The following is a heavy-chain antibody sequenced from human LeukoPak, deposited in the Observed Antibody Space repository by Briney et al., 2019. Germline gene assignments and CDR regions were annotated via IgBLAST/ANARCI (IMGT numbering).Heavy chain of an antibody. Sequence: PGGSLKLPCAASGFTFSGSAMHWVRQASGKGLEWVGRVRSKANSYATAYAASVKGRFTISRDDSKNTAYLQMNSLKTEDTAVYYCTRHLAGDYGDYRDYWGQGTLVTVSS. J-gene: IGHJ4*02. V-gene: IGHV3-73*01. CDR2: VRSKANSYAT. CDR1: GFTFSGSA. D-gene: IGHD4-17*01. CDR3: TRHLAGDYGDYRDY.